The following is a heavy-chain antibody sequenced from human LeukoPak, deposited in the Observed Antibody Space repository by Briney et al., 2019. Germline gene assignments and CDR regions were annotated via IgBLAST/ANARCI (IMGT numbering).Heavy chain of an antibody. CDR1: GFTFRSFW. CDR3: ARVLWFGGIYYFDY. J-gene: IGHJ4*02. Sequence: PGGSLRLSCAASGFTFRSFWMSWVRQAPGKGRERVASIKEDGSDKYYVESVKGRFTISRENARNSLYLQMNSLRAEDTAVYYCARVLWFGGIYYFDYWGQGTLVTVSS. D-gene: IGHD3-10*01. V-gene: IGHV3-7*04. CDR2: IKEDGSDK.